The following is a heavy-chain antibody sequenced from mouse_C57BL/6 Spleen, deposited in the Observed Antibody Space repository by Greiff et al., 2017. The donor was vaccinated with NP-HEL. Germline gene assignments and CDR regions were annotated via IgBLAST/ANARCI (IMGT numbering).Heavy chain of an antibody. V-gene: IGHV5-17*01. CDR2: ISSGSSTI. CDR1: GFTFSDYG. Sequence: EVQLQQSGGGLVKPGGSLKLSCAASGFTFSDYGMHWVRQAPEKGLEWVAYISSGSSTIYYADTVKGRFTISRDNAKNILFLQMTSLRSEDTAMYYCARDSNYENYAMDYWGQGTSVTVSS. D-gene: IGHD2-5*01. CDR3: ARDSNYENYAMDY. J-gene: IGHJ4*01.